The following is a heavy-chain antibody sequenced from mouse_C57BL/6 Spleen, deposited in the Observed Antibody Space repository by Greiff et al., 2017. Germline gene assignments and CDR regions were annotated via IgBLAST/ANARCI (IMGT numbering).Heavy chain of an antibody. CDR3: ARTTTDYAMDY. CDR1: GYTFTGYW. D-gene: IGHD1-1*01. Sequence: QVQLKESGAELMKPGASVKLSCKATGYTFTGYWIEWVKQRPGHGLEWIGEILPGSGSTNYNEKFKGKATFTADTSSNTAYMQLSSLPTYDSAIYYCARTTTDYAMDYWGQGTSVTVSS. V-gene: IGHV1-9*01. J-gene: IGHJ4*01. CDR2: ILPGSGST.